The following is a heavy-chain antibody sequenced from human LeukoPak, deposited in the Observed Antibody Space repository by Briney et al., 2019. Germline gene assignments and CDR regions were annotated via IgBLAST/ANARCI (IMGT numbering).Heavy chain of an antibody. D-gene: IGHD6-13*01. CDR3: ARVWQQLAPPIDY. CDR2: ISSSGSTI. V-gene: IGHV3-48*03. J-gene: IGHJ4*02. CDR1: GFTFSSYE. Sequence: PGGSLRLSCAASGFTFSSYEMNWVRQAPGKGLEWVSYISSSGSTIYYADSVKGRFTISRDNAKNSLYLQMNSLRAEDTAVYYSARVWQQLAPPIDYWGQGTLVTVSS.